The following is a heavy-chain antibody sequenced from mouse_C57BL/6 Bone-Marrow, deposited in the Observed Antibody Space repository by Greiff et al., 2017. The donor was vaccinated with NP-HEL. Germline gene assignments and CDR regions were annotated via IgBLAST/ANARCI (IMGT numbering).Heavy chain of an antibody. J-gene: IGHJ4*01. CDR2: IDPSDSYT. V-gene: IGHV1-69*01. CDR3: ARDYYGSNYAMDY. CDR1: GYTFTSYW. Sequence: QVQLQQPGAELVMPGASVKLSCKASGYTFTSYWMHWVKQRPGQGLEWIGEIDPSDSYTNSNQKFKGKSTLTVDKSSSTAYMQLSSLTSEDSAVYYCARDYYGSNYAMDYWGQGTSVTVSS. D-gene: IGHD1-1*01.